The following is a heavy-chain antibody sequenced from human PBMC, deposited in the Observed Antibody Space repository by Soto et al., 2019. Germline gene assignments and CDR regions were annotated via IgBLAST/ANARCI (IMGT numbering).Heavy chain of an antibody. J-gene: IGHJ5*02. Sequence: QVQLVQSGAEVKKPGSSVKVSCKASGGTFSSYTISWVRQAPGQGLEWMGRIIPILGIANYAQKFQGRVTITEDKSTSTAYMELSSLRSEDTAVYYCARVKYYYGSGSHKTTPDNWFDPWGQGTLVTVSS. CDR3: ARVKYYYGSGSHKTTPDNWFDP. D-gene: IGHD3-10*01. CDR1: GGTFSSYT. V-gene: IGHV1-69*02. CDR2: IIPILGIA.